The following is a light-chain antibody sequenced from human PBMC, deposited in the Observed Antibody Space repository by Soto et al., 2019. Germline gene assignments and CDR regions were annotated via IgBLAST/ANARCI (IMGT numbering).Light chain of an antibody. Sequence: DVQMTQSPSTLSASVGDRVTITCRASQSIGLWLAWYQEKPGKAPKPLVYDASSLQTGVSSRFSGSGSGTDFTLTISNLKPDDFATYSCHQYSVFPGTCGQGTKVEIK. J-gene: IGKJ1*01. CDR3: HQYSVFPGT. V-gene: IGKV1-5*01. CDR2: DAS. CDR1: QSIGLW.